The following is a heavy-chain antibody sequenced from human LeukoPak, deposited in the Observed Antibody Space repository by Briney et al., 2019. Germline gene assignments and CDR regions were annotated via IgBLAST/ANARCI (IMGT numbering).Heavy chain of an antibody. CDR3: ASGGYCSSTSCYKRSYFDY. Sequence: PGGSLRLSCVASGFTFTTYWMGWVRQAPGKGLEWVANIKQDGSEQYYVDSVKGRFTISRDNAKNSLSLQMNSLRAEDTAVYYCASGGYCSSTSCYKRSYFDYWGQGTLVTVSS. CDR2: IKQDGSEQ. D-gene: IGHD2-2*02. J-gene: IGHJ4*02. CDR1: GFTFTTYW. V-gene: IGHV3-7*01.